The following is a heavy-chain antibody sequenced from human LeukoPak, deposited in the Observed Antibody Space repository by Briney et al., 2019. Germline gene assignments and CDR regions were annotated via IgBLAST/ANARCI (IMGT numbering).Heavy chain of an antibody. D-gene: IGHD1-26*01. CDR1: GGSISSYY. CDR3: ARTANRVGATTIDY. V-gene: IGHV4-59*01. J-gene: IGHJ4*02. CDR2: IYYSGST. Sequence: PSETLSLTCTVSGGSISSYYWSWIRQPPGKGLEWIGYIYYSGSTNYNPSLKSRVTISVDTSKNQFFLKLSSVTAADTAVYYCARTANRVGATTIDYWGQGTLVTVSS.